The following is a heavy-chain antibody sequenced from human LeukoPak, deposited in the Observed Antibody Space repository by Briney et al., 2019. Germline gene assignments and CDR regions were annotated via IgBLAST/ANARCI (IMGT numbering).Heavy chain of an antibody. CDR2: ISDSGVGT. J-gene: IGHJ6*03. CDR1: GFTFSSYG. D-gene: IGHD3/OR15-3a*01. CDR3: XXXXXXXXXXTGYYEEEVDYMDV. V-gene: IGHV3-23*01. Sequence: GGSLRLSCAASGFTFSSYGMHWVRQAPGKGLEWVSGISDSGVGTKHADSVKGRFTISRDNSKNTLYLQMNSLRAEDTAVYYXXXXXXXXXXXTGYYEEEVDYMDVWGKGTTVTVSS.